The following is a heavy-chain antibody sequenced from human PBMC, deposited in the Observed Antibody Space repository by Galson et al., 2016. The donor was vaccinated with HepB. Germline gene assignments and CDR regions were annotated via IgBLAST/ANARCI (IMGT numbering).Heavy chain of an antibody. V-gene: IGHV4-30-4*08. J-gene: IGHJ4*02. CDR1: GASISTGDYS. CDR3: ARETIFGARD. Sequence: TLSLTCTVSGASISTGDYSLSWIRQPPGKGLEWMGYMHYTGTTFYKPSLQSLLMMSVDTSKNQFSLNVTFVTAADTAVFYCARETIFGARDWGQGALVIVSS. CDR2: MHYTGTT. D-gene: IGHD3-3*01.